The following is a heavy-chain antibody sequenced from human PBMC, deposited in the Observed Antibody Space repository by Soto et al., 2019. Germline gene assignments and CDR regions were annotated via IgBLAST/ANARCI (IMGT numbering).Heavy chain of an antibody. CDR1: GGSISSGGYY. CDR3: ARLRLGELSSYYFDY. J-gene: IGHJ4*02. CDR2: IYYSGST. V-gene: IGHV4-31*03. Sequence: QVQLQESGPGLVKPSQTLSLTCTVSGGSISSGGYYCSWIRQHPGKGLEWIGYIYYSGSTYYNPSLKSRITISVDTSKNQFSLKLSSVTAADTAVYYCARLRLGELSSYYFDYWGQGTLVTVSS. D-gene: IGHD3-16*02.